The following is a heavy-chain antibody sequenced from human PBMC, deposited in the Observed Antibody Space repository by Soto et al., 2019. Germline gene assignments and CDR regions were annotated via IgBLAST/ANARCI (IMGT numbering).Heavy chain of an antibody. Sequence: EVQLVESGGGLVQPGGSLKLSCAGSGFTFSGSAIHWVRQASGKGLEWVGRIRGKGNNYATTYSASVKGRFTISRDDSTNTAYLQMNSLNTEDTAVYYCARPLTKSGVVTAGLDVWGQGTTVTVSS. V-gene: IGHV3-73*02. CDR3: ARPLTKSGVVTAGLDV. CDR2: IRGKGNNYAT. J-gene: IGHJ6*02. D-gene: IGHD2-2*01. CDR1: GFTFSGSA.